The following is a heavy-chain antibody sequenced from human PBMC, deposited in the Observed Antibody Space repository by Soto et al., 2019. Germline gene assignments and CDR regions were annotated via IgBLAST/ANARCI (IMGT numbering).Heavy chain of an antibody. Sequence: SETLSLTCAVSGGSFTSNNWWTLVRQPPGQGLEWIGEIYRTGSTNYNPSLKSRVTISLDRSENQFSLKVTSLTAADTAVYYCGSRDTGSSVDYWGPGISVTASS. V-gene: IGHV4-4*02. J-gene: IGHJ4*02. CDR1: GGSFTSNNW. CDR3: GSRDTGSSVDY. CDR2: IYRTGST. D-gene: IGHD3-22*01.